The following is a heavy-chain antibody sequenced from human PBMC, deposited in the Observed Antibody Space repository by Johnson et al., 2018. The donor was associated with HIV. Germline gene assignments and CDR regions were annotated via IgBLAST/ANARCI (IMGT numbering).Heavy chain of an antibody. CDR3: AKDHNYGSYLLAFDV. CDR1: GFTFDDYG. Sequence: VQLVESGGGVVQPGGSLRLSCAASGFTFDDYGMSWVRQAPGKGLEWVAGIGWDGCTIGYVDSVKGRFTISRDDATNSLYLQMHSLRTEDTALYYCAKDHNYGSYLLAFDVWGQGTMVTVSS. J-gene: IGHJ3*01. D-gene: IGHD3-10*01. CDR2: IGWDGCTI. V-gene: IGHV3-9*01.